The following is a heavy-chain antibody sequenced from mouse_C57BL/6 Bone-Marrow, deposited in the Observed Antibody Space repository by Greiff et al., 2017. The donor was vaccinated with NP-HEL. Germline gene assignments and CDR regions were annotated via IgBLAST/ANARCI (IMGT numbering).Heavy chain of an antibody. CDR2: ISNLAYSI. V-gene: IGHV5-15*04. Sequence: DVKLVESGGGLVQPGGSLKLSCAASGFTFSDYGMAWVRQAPRKGPEWVAFISNLAYSIYYADTVTGRFTISRENAKNTLYLEMSSLRSEDTAMYYCARRRGGPYWYFDVWGTGTTVTVSS. CDR3: ARRRGGPYWYFDV. J-gene: IGHJ1*03. CDR1: GFTFSDYG.